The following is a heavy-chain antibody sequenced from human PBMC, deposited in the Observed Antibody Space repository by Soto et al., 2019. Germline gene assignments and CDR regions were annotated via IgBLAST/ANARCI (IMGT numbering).Heavy chain of an antibody. J-gene: IGHJ4*02. D-gene: IGHD5-12*01. V-gene: IGHV4-34*01. CDR1: GGSFSGYY. CDR3: ARVLRGYSGYDSPAFDY. CDR2: INHSGST. Sequence: SETLSLTCAVYGGSFSGYYWSWIRQPPGKGLEWIGEINHSGSTNYNPSLKSRVTISVDTSKNQFSLKLSSVTAADTAVYYCARVLRGYSGYDSPAFDYWGQGTLVTVSS.